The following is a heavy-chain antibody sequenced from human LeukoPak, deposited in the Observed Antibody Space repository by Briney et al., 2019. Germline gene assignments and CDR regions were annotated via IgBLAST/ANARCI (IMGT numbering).Heavy chain of an antibody. CDR2: ISSSSTYI. D-gene: IGHD3-10*01. V-gene: IGHV3-21*01. CDR3: VREQRTMAPG. J-gene: IGHJ1*01. CDR1: GFTFSTYN. Sequence: PGGSLRLSCAASGFTFSTYNMNWVRQAPGKGLEWVSFISSSSTYIYYADSVKGRFTISRDDAKDSLYLQMNSLRVEDTAVYYCVREQRTMAPGWGQGTLVTVSS.